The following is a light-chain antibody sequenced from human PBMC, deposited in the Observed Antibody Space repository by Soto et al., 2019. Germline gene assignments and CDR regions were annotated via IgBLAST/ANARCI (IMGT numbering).Light chain of an antibody. CDR1: QSISIL. Sequence: DIHMTQSPSTLSASVGDRVTITCRASQSISILLAWYQQKPGKAPNLLIYKTFSLESGVPSRFSGSGSGTEFTITISSLQPDDFATYYCQHYNDYSWTFGQGTKVEIK. CDR2: KTF. CDR3: QHYNDYSWT. J-gene: IGKJ1*01. V-gene: IGKV1-5*03.